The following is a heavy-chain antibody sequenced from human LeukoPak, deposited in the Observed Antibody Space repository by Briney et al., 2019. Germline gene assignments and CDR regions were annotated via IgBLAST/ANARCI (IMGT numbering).Heavy chain of an antibody. CDR1: GLTFSDAW. CDR2: IRNDRIT. Sequence: GGSLRLSCVLSGLTFSDAWMSWVRQAPGKGLEWVGRIRNDRITDYAAPVQGRFSISRDNSKNTFYLQVNSLRTEDTGMYFCTWMATIFTVDYWGQGTLVTVSS. J-gene: IGHJ4*02. D-gene: IGHD5-12*01. V-gene: IGHV3-15*01. CDR3: TWMATIFTVDY.